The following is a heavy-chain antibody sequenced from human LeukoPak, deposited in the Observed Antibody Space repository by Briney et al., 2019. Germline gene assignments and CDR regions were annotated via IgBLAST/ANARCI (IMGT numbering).Heavy chain of an antibody. CDR1: EFTFSDYY. CDR2: ITTSDGNT. D-gene: IGHD7-27*01. V-gene: IGHV3-23*01. J-gene: IGHJ4*02. CDR3: AKDGGLWVSAHWGDS. Sequence: PGGSLRLSCAASEFTFSDYYMSWVRQAPGKGLEWVSTITTSDGNTYYADSVKGRFTVSRDNSKNTLYLQMNSLRAEDTAVYYCAKDGGLWVSAHWGDSWGRGTLVTVSS.